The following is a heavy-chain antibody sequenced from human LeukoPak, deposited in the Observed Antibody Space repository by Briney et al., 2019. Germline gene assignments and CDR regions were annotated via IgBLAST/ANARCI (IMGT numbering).Heavy chain of an antibody. CDR1: GGSLSSHY. J-gene: IGHJ4*02. V-gene: IGHV4-4*07. Sequence: PSETLSLTCTVSGGSLSSHYWSWIRQPAGKGLEWIGRIYTSGSTNFNPSLKSRVTMSIDTSENQLSLKLNSVTAADTAVYYCARGDDYYDSSGYDFDYWGQGILVTVSS. CDR3: ARGDDYYDSSGYDFDY. CDR2: IYTSGST. D-gene: IGHD3-22*01.